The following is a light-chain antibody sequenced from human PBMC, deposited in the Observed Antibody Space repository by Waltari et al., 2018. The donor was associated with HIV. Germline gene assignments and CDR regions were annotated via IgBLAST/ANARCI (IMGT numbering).Light chain of an antibody. CDR1: QSVSLY. Sequence: EIVLTQSPVTLALSPVERATLSGCHSQSVSLYLSWYQQKPAHAPRLLISDASNRATGIPARFSGSGSGTDFTLTISSLGPEDFAVYYCQQRSNLPLTFGGGTKVEIK. J-gene: IGKJ4*01. CDR2: DAS. V-gene: IGKV3-11*01. CDR3: QQRSNLPLT.